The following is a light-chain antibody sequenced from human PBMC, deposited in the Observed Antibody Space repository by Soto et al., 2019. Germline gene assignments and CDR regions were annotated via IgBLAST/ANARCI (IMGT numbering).Light chain of an antibody. CDR1: SSDVGGYNY. CDR2: DVS. CDR3: SSYTSSSTGVV. Sequence: QSALTQPASVSGSPAQSITISCTGTSSDVGGYNYVSWYQQHPGKAPKLMIYDVSNRPSGVSNRFSGSKSGNTASLTISGLQAEDEADYYCSSYTSSSTGVVFGGGTQLTVL. J-gene: IGLJ2*01. V-gene: IGLV2-14*01.